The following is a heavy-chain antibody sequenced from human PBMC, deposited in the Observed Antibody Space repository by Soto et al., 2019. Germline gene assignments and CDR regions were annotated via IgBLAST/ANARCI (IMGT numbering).Heavy chain of an antibody. Sequence: PGGSLRLSCSASGFSFSSYTMHWVRQAPGKGLEYVSAIATNGGSTYYIDSVEGRFTISRDNSKSTLYLQMSSLRVEDTALYYCWSRDRLTATGNDYWGPGTLVTVSS. CDR3: WSRDRLTATGNDY. V-gene: IGHV3-64D*06. J-gene: IGHJ4*02. D-gene: IGHD6-13*01. CDR2: IATNGGST. CDR1: GFSFSSYT.